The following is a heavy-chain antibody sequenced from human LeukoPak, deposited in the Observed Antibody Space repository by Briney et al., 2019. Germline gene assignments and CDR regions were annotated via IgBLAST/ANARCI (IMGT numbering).Heavy chain of an antibody. V-gene: IGHV1-8*01. CDR3: ASLAAAGTIPFDY. D-gene: IGHD6-13*01. CDR2: MNPNSGNT. J-gene: IGHJ4*02. Sequence: ASVKVSCKASGYTFTSYDINWVRQATGQGLEWMGWMNPNSGNTSYAQKFQGRVTMTRNTSISTAYMELSSLRSEDTAVYYCASLAAAGTIPFDYWGQGTLVTVSS. CDR1: GYTFTSYD.